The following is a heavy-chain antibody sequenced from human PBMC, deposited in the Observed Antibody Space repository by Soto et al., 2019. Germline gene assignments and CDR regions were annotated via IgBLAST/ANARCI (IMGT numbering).Heavy chain of an antibody. CDR3: AKGDNLGPKTGYAFDP. Sequence: TLSLTCAISGDSVSSNTASWNWIRQSPSRGLEWLGRTYFRSKWYNDYAVSVKSRIIINPDTSNNQFCLQLNSVTPEDTAVYFCAKGDNLGPKTGYAFDPWGQGIMVTVSS. D-gene: IGHD5-12*01. CDR2: TYFRSKWYN. V-gene: IGHV6-1*01. J-gene: IGHJ5*02. CDR1: GDSVSSNTAS.